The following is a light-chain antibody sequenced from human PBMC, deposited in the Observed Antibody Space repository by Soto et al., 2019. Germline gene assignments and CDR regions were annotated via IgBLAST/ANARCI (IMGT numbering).Light chain of an antibody. CDR1: QSLLHSNGYNY. CDR3: MQAKQTPLT. CDR2: MGS. J-gene: IGKJ4*01. V-gene: IGKV2-28*01. Sequence: DIVMTQSPLSLPVTPGEPASISCRSSQSLLHSNGYNYLDWYLKKPGKSPPVLIYMGSNRASGVPDRFSGRGSGTDFTLKSSRVDAEDVGDYYRMQAKQTPLTFGGGTKVEI.